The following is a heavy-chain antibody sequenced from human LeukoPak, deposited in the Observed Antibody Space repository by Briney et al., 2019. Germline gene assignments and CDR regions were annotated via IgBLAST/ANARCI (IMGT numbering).Heavy chain of an antibody. D-gene: IGHD5-12*01. CDR2: IRYDGSNK. J-gene: IGHJ5*02. CDR3: AKSGYDFGGWFDP. Sequence: GGSLRLSCAASGFTFSSYGMHWVRQAPGKGLEWVAFIRYDGSNKYYADSVKGRFTISGDNSKNTLYLQMNSLRAEDTAVYYCAKSGYDFGGWFDPWGQGTLVTVSS. V-gene: IGHV3-30*02. CDR1: GFTFSSYG.